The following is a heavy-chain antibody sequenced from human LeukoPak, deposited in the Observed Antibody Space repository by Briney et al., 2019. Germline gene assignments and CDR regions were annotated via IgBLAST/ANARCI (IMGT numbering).Heavy chain of an antibody. CDR2: IYPGDSDT. CDR1: GYSFTSYR. J-gene: IGHJ3*02. Sequence: GESLKISCKGSGYSFTSYRSGWVPQIPGKGLEWTGLIYPGDSDTRTSPSFQGQATISAAKSITTGYLQWSSLKASATPMYHCATRDHDSSGYYYDAFDIWGQGTTVTVSS. CDR3: ATRDHDSSGYYYDAFDI. D-gene: IGHD3-22*01. V-gene: IGHV5-51*01.